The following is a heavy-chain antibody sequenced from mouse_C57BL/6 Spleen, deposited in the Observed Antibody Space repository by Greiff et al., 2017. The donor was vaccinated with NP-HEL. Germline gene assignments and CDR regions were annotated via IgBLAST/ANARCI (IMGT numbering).Heavy chain of an antibody. CDR2: IYPGSGNT. D-gene: IGHD4-1*01. CDR3: ARGNWEGFAY. CDR1: GYTFTDYY. V-gene: IGHV1-76*01. Sequence: QVQLQQSGAELVRPGASVKLSCKASGYTFTDYYINWVKQRPGQGLEWIARIYPGSGNTYYNEKFKGKATLTAEKSSSTAYMQLSSLTSEDSAVYFCARGNWEGFAYWGQGTLVTVSA. J-gene: IGHJ3*01.